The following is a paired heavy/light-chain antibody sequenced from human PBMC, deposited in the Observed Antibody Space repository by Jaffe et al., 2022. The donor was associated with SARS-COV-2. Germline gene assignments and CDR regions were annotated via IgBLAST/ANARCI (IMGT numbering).Heavy chain of an antibody. CDR2: ISYDGSNK. J-gene: IGHJ6*02. CDR3: ARDPESDDYSNWIDYYYGMDV. D-gene: IGHD4-4*01. CDR1: GFTFSSYA. V-gene: IGHV3-30-3*01. Sequence: QVQLVESGGGVVQPGRSLRLSCAASGFTFSSYAMHWVRQAPGKGLEWVAVISYDGSNKYYADSVKGRFTISRDNSKNTLYLQMNSLRAEDTAVYYCARDPESDDYSNWIDYYYGMDVWGQGTTVTVSS.
Light chain of an antibody. CDR1: TGAVTSGHY. CDR3: LLSYSGARPV. CDR2: DTS. J-gene: IGLJ2*01. V-gene: IGLV7-46*01. Sequence: QAVVTQEPSLTVSPGGTVTLTCGSSTGAVTSGHYPYWFQQKPGQAPRTLIYDTSNKHSWTPARFSGSLLGGKAALTLSGAQPEDEAEYYCLLSYSGARPVFGGGTKLTVL.